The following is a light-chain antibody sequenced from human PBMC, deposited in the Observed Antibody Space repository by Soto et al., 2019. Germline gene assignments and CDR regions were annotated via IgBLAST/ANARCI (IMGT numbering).Light chain of an antibody. Sequence: AIRMTQSPSSFSASTGDRVTITCRASQGISSYLAWYQQKPGKAPKLLIYAASTLQSGVPSTFSGSGSGTDFTLTISCLQSEDLATYYCQQYYSYPWTFGQRTKVEIK. CDR1: QGISSY. CDR2: AAS. V-gene: IGKV1-8*01. J-gene: IGKJ1*01. CDR3: QQYYSYPWT.